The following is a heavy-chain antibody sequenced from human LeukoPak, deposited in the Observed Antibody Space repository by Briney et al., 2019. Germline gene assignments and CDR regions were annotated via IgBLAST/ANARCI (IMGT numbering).Heavy chain of an antibody. J-gene: IGHJ4*02. D-gene: IGHD3-10*01. CDR2: IKEDGSEK. CDR1: GFTFSTYW. V-gene: IGHV3-7*01. Sequence: GGSLRLSCAASGFTFSTYWMSWVRQAPGKGLEWVANIKEDGSEKYYVDSVKGRFTISRDNAKNSLYLQLNSPRAEDTAVYYCARGGRLTMLRGVISYWGQGTLVTVSS. CDR3: ARGGRLTMLRGVISY.